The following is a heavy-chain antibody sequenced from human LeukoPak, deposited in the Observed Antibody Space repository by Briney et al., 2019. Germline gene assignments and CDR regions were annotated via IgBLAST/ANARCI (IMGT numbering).Heavy chain of an antibody. J-gene: IGHJ4*02. D-gene: IGHD3-9*01. CDR1: GGSISSYY. CDR3: ARSVGDYDILTGYYNPYYFDY. CDR2: IYYSGST. V-gene: IGHV4-59*08. Sequence: PSETLSLTCTVSGGSISSYYWSWIRQPPGKGLEWIGYIYYSGSTNYNPSLKSRVTISVDTSKNQFSLKLSSVTAADTAVYYCARSVGDYDILTGYYNPYYFDYWGQGTLVTVSS.